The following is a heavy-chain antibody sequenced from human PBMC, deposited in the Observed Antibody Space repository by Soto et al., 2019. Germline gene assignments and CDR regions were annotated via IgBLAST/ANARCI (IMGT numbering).Heavy chain of an antibody. V-gene: IGHV3-23*01. CDR3: AKEGITMVRGVTRDYCCMDV. CDR1: GFTFSSYA. Sequence: GGSLRLSCAASGFTFSSYAMSWVRQAPGKGLEWVSAISGSGGSTYYADSVKGRFTISRDNSKNTLYLQMNSLRAEDLDVYYCAKEGITMVRGVTRDYCCMDVWGQGTTVTVSS. D-gene: IGHD3-10*01. J-gene: IGHJ6*02. CDR2: ISGSGGST.